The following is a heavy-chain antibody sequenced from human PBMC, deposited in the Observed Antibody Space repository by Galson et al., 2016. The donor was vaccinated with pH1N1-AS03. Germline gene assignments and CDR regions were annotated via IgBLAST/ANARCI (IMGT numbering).Heavy chain of an antibody. CDR2: INPRSGGT. J-gene: IGHJ6*02. CDR1: GYTFSDYD. CDR3: ASGGESRLDF. Sequence: SVKVSCKASGYTFSDYDMHWVRQAPGQELEWMGWINPRSGGTKYTQKLQGSVTMTRDTSTRTANMELSRLTSDDTAVYFCASGGESRLDFWGQGTTVTVSS. D-gene: IGHD3-16*01. V-gene: IGHV1-2*02.